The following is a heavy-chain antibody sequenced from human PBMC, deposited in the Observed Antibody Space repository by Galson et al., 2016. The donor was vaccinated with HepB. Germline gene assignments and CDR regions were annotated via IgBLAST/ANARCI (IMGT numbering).Heavy chain of an antibody. V-gene: IGHV3-66*01. D-gene: IGHD6-19*01. CDR1: GFTVSNNY. CDR2: IYSGGST. Sequence: SLRLSCAASGFTVSNNYMRWVRQAPGKGLEWVSLIYSGGSTYYADSVKGRFTITRDSSKNTLYLQMNSLRAEDTAVYYCARGGAPNRGWWGQGTLVTVSS. CDR3: ARGGAPNRGW. J-gene: IGHJ4*02.